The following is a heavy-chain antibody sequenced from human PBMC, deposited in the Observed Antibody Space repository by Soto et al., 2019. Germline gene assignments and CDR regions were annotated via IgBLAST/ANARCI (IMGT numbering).Heavy chain of an antibody. CDR2: TYTRGST. CDR1: GGYISSYY. V-gene: IGHV4-4*07. CDR3: AWIHSPYYFYY. Sequence: QVQLQESGPGLVKPSETLSLTCTVSGGYISSYYWSWIRQPAGQGLEWIGRTYTRGSTNYNPSLKSRVAMSVDTSNNPFSLQLSPVTAADTAVYYCAWIHSPYYFYYWGQGTLVTVSS. J-gene: IGHJ4*02. D-gene: IGHD2-2*03.